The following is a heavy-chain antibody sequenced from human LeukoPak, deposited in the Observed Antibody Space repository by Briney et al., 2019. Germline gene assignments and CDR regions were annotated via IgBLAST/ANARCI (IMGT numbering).Heavy chain of an antibody. CDR3: ARGMADYFDY. CDR1: GFTFSSYS. V-gene: IGHV3-21*01. D-gene: IGHD5-24*01. CDR2: ISSSSSYI. J-gene: IGHJ4*02. Sequence: GGSLRLSCAASGFTFSSYSMNWVRQAPGKGLEWVSSISSSSSYIYYADSVKGQFTISRDNAKNSLYLQMNSLRAEDTAVYYCARGMADYFDYWGQGTLVTVSS.